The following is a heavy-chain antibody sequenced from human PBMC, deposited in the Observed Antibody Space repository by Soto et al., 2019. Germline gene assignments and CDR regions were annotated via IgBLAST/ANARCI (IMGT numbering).Heavy chain of an antibody. V-gene: IGHV4-59*01. CDR1: GGSISSYY. Sequence: SETLSLTCTVSGGSISSYYWSWIRQPPGKGLEWIGYIYYSGSTNYNPSLKSRVTISVDTSKNQFSLKLSSVTAADTAVYYWARGGQWLVRDWGQGTLVTVSS. CDR2: IYYSGST. J-gene: IGHJ4*02. CDR3: ARGGQWLVRD. D-gene: IGHD6-19*01.